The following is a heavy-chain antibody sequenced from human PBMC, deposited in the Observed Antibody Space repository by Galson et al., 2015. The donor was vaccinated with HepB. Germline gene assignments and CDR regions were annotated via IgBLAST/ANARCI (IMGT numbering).Heavy chain of an antibody. CDR1: GYTFTSYD. D-gene: IGHD3-10*01. CDR3: ATSVPDRYLLWFRELGYNWFDP. V-gene: IGHV1-8*01. J-gene: IGHJ5*02. Sequence: SVKVSCKASGYTFTSYDINWVRQAPGQGLEWMGWMNPNSGNTGYAQKFQGRVTMTRNTSISTAYMELSSLRSEDTAVYYCATSVPDRYLLWFRELGYNWFDPWGQGTLVTVSS. CDR2: MNPNSGNT.